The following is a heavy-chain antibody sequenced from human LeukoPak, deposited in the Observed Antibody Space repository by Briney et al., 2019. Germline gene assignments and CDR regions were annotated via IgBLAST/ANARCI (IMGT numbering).Heavy chain of an antibody. CDR3: ARGERWNGYFDY. CDR2: INHSGST. J-gene: IGHJ4*02. CDR1: GFTFSSYA. Sequence: GSLRLSCAASGFTFSSYAMSWIRQPPGKGLEWIGEINHSGSTNYNPSLKSRVTISVDTSKNQFSLKLSSVTAADTAVYYCARGERWNGYFDYWGQGTLVTVSS. D-gene: IGHD1-1*01. V-gene: IGHV4-34*01.